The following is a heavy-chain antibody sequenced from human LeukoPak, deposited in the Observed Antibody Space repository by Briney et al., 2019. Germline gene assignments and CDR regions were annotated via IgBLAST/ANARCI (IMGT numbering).Heavy chain of an antibody. CDR1: GFTFDDYA. CDR2: ISWNSGSI. V-gene: IGHV3-9*01. CDR3: AKDKEQWYSSGWPDY. Sequence: PGRSLRLSCAASGFTFDDYAMHWVRQAPGKGLEWVPGISWNSGSIGYADSVKGRFTISRDNAKSSLYLQMNSLRAEDTALYYCAKDKEQWYSSGWPDYWGQGTLVTVSS. J-gene: IGHJ4*02. D-gene: IGHD6-19*01.